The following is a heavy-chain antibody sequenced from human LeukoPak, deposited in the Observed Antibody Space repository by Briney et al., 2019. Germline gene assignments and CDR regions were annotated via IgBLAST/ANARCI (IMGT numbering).Heavy chain of an antibody. V-gene: IGHV3-53*01. CDR2: IYSGGST. D-gene: IGHD6-19*01. CDR1: GFTFRSYW. CDR3: ASESSGRLSDAFDI. Sequence: PGGSLRLSCAASGFTFRSYWMSWVRQAPGKGLEWVSVIYSGGSTYYADSVKGRFTISRDNSKNTLYLQMNSLRAEDTAVYYCASESSGRLSDAFDIWGQGTMVTVSS. J-gene: IGHJ3*02.